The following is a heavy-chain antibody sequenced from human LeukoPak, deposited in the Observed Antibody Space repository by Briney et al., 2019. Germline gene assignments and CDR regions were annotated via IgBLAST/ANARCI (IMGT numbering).Heavy chain of an antibody. Sequence: PSETLSLTCAVSGGSFSGYYWSWIRQPPGKGLEWIGEINHSGSTNYNPSLKSRVTISVDTSKNQFSLKLSSVTAADTAVYYCARGATYYYDSSGYSDWFDPWGQGTLVTVSS. D-gene: IGHD3-22*01. CDR2: INHSGST. CDR3: ARGATYYYDSSGYSDWFDP. V-gene: IGHV4-34*01. J-gene: IGHJ5*02. CDR1: GGSFSGYY.